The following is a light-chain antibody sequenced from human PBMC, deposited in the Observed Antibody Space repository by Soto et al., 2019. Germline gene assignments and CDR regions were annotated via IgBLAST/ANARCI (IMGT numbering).Light chain of an antibody. CDR2: GAS. CDR1: QSVRISS. J-gene: IGKJ4*01. V-gene: IGKV3-20*01. Sequence: EIVLTQSPGTLSLSPGERATLSCSASQSVRISSFAWYQQKPGQSPRLLIYGASSRATGIPDRFRGSGSGTDFTLTVSRLEPEDSAVYYCQQYGSSPTFGGGTKVDIK. CDR3: QQYGSSPT.